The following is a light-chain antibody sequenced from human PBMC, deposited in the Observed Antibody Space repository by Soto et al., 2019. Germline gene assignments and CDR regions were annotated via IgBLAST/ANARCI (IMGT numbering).Light chain of an antibody. V-gene: IGLV2-11*01. CDR2: DVR. CDR1: SSDVGGYNY. Sequence: QSALTQPRSVSGSPGQSVTISCTGTSSDVGGYNYVSWYQQHPGKAPKLMIYDVRKRPSGVPDRFSGSKSGNTASLTISGLQAEDEADYYCCSYAGSYTWVFGGGTQLTVL. J-gene: IGLJ3*02. CDR3: CSYAGSYTWV.